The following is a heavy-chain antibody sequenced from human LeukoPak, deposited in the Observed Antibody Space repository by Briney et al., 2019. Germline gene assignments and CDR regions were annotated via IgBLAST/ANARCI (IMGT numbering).Heavy chain of an antibody. D-gene: IGHD3-16*01. J-gene: IGHJ4*02. CDR3: ARGGRYAYFLDY. CDR1: GFIFSDYW. Sequence: GGSLRLTCAASGFIFSDYWMHWVRQGPGKGLVWVSRIKSDGSSTSYAESVKGRFTISRDNAKNTVYVHMNSLRDEDTAVYYCARGGRYAYFLDYWGQGTLVTVSS. CDR2: IKSDGSST. V-gene: IGHV3-74*01.